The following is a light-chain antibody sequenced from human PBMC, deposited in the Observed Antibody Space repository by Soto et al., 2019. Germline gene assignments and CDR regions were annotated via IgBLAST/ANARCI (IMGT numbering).Light chain of an antibody. V-gene: IGKV1-8*01. CDR1: QGISNY. Sequence: AIRMTQSPSSFSASTGDRVTITCRASQGISNYLAWYQQKPGKAPNLLIYAASTLQSGVPSRFSGSGSGTDFTLTISYLQSEDFATYFGQQYYSYPPIFGQGTKLEIK. CDR3: QQYYSYPPI. J-gene: IGKJ2*01. CDR2: AAS.